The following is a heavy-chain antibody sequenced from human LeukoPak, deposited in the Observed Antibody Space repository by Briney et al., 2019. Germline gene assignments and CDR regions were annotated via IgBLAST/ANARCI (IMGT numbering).Heavy chain of an antibody. CDR2: IWYDGSNQ. D-gene: IGHD2-15*01. CDR3: ARDVNRGYCSSGTCYPDY. CDR1: GFTFSNYA. Sequence: PGGSLRLSCAASGFTFSNYAMSWVRRAPGKGLEWVALIWYDGSNQYYTDSVRGRFTISRDNSKNTLYLQMNSLRAEDTAIYYCARDVNRGYCSSGTCYPDYWGQGTLVTVSS. J-gene: IGHJ4*02. V-gene: IGHV3-33*08.